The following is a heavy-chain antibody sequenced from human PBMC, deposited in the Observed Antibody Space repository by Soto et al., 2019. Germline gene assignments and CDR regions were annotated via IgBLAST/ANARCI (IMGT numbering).Heavy chain of an antibody. V-gene: IGHV4-34*01. CDR2: INHSGST. D-gene: IGHD6-13*01. CDR3: ASRYSSSWYGFDP. J-gene: IGHJ5*02. Sequence: PSETLSLTCAVYGGSFSGYYWSWIRQPPGKGLEWIGEINHSGSTNYNPSLKSRVTISVDTSKNQFSLKLSSVTAADTAVYYCASRYSSSWYGFDPWGQGTLVTVSS. CDR1: GGSFSGYY.